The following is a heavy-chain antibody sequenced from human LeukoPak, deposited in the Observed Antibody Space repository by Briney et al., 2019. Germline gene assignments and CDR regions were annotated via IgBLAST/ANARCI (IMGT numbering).Heavy chain of an antibody. D-gene: IGHD5-24*01. CDR2: VSHDGRHQ. J-gene: IGHJ4*02. V-gene: IGHV3-30*04. CDR3: GRDPSARVTIDF. Sequence: GGSLRLSCAASGFTFSNYAMHWVRQVPGKGLEWVAIVSHDGRHQYYAESVKGRFTISRDSSKNTVSLQMNSLRAGDSALYYCGRDPSARVTIDFWGQGTLVTVSS. CDR1: GFTFSNYA.